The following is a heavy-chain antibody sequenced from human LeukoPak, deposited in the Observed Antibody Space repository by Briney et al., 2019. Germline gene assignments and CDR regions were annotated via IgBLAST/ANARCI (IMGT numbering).Heavy chain of an antibody. D-gene: IGHD6-25*01. J-gene: IGHJ4*02. V-gene: IGHV3-23*01. CDR2: ISGSGGST. CDR1: GFTFSSYA. CDR3: AKEGQRRGVVDY. Sequence: GVSLRLSCAASGFTFSSYAMSWVRQAPGKGLEWVSAISGSGGSTYYADSVKGQFTISRDNSKNTLYLQMNSLRAEDTAVYYCAKEGQRRGVVDYWGQGTLVTVSS.